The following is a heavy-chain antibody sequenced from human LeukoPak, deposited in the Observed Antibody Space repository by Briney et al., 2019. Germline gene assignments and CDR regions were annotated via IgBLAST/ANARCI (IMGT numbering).Heavy chain of an antibody. CDR3: ARFGPIVVVNYYFDY. J-gene: IGHJ4*02. Sequence: GASVKVSCKASGYTFTSYGISWVRQAPGQGLEWMGWISAYNGNTNYAQKLQGRVTMTTDTSTSTAYMELRSLRSDDTAVYYCARFGPIVVVNYYFDYWGQGTLVTVSS. CDR2: ISAYNGNT. D-gene: IGHD3-22*01. V-gene: IGHV1-18*01. CDR1: GYTFTSYG.